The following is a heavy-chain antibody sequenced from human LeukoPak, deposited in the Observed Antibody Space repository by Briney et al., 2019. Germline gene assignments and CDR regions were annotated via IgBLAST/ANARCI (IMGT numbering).Heavy chain of an antibody. D-gene: IGHD3-10*01. CDR3: ARDRVRGVITYAGFDP. CDR1: GGSIDSDY. Sequence: PSETLSLTCTVSGGSIDSDYWSWIRQPPGKGLEWIGYIYYSGSTYYNPSLKSRVTISIDTSKNQLSLKLSSVTAADTAVYYCARDRVRGVITYAGFDPWGQGTLVTVSS. CDR2: IYYSGST. J-gene: IGHJ5*02. V-gene: IGHV4-59*06.